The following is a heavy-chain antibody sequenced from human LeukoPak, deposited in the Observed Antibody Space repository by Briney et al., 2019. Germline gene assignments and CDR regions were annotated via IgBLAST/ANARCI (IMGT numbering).Heavy chain of an antibody. D-gene: IGHD4-11*01. Sequence: GGSLRLSCTASGFTLGDYAMSWVRQAPGKGLEWVGFIRSKVYGGTAEYAASVKGRFTISRDDSRSIAYLQMNSLKTEDTAVYFCARDNRDSNYRIDYWGQGTLVTVSS. CDR2: IRSKVYGGTA. CDR1: GFTLGDYA. J-gene: IGHJ4*02. CDR3: ARDNRDSNYRIDY. V-gene: IGHV3-49*04.